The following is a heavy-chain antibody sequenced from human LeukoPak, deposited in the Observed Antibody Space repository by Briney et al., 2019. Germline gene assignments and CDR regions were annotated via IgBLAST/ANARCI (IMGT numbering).Heavy chain of an antibody. V-gene: IGHV3-74*01. CDR2: INSDGSST. D-gene: IGHD3-10*01. CDR1: GFTFSSYW. Sequence: GGSLRLSCAASGFTFSSYWMHWVRQAPGKGLVWVSRINSDGSSTSYADSVKGRFTISRDNAKNSLYLQMNSLRAEDTAVYYCARVGAQRYYYGSGTYLDYWGQGTLVTVSS. CDR3: ARVGAQRYYYGSGTYLDY. J-gene: IGHJ4*02.